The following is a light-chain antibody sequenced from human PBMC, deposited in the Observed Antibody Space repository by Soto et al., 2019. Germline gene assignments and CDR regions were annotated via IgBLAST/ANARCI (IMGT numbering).Light chain of an antibody. J-gene: IGLJ3*02. CDR1: SSDVGGYNY. CDR2: EVS. CDR3: SSYTSSSTRV. Sequence: QSALTQPASVSGSPGQSITISCTGTSSDVGGYNYVSWYQQHPGKAPKLMIYEVSKRPSGVSNRFSGSKSGNTASLTISGIQPEDEADYYCSSYTSSSTRVFGGGTTVTVL. V-gene: IGLV2-14*01.